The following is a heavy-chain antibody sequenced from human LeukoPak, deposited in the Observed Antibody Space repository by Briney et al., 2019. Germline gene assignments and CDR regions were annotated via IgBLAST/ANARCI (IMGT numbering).Heavy chain of an antibody. V-gene: IGHV3-23*01. J-gene: IGHJ3*02. D-gene: IGHD3-9*01. CDR1: GFIFSGYY. CDR2: ISGSGGST. CDR3: AKDRKPAPDYDILTGYFWGAFDI. Sequence: GGSLRLSCAASGFIFSGYYMYWIRQAPGKGLEWVSAISGSGGSTYYADSVKGRFTISRDNSKNTLYLQMNSLRAEDTAVYYCAKDRKPAPDYDILTGYFWGAFDIWGQGTMVTVSS.